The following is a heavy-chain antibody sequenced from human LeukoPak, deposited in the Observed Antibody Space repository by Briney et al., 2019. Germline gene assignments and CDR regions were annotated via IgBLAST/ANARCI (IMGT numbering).Heavy chain of an antibody. CDR2: IYHGGST. CDR1: GDSISSGAYS. D-gene: IGHD3-10*01. V-gene: IGHV4-30-2*01. J-gene: IGHJ6*02. CDR3: ARGWRVRGVYYYYGMDV. Sequence: NPSETLSLTCAVSGDSISSGAYSWSWIRQPPGKGLEWIGYIYHGGSTSYNPSLKSRVTISVDTSKNQFSLKLSSVTAADTAVYYCARGWRVRGVYYYYGMDVWGQGTTVTVSS.